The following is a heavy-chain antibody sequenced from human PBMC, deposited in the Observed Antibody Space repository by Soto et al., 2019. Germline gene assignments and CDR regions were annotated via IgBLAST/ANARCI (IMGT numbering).Heavy chain of an antibody. J-gene: IGHJ4*02. V-gene: IGHV3-33*01. CDR2: IWYDGSNK. CDR3: ARDLSEWELPDGFDY. D-gene: IGHD1-26*01. Sequence: GGSLRLSCAASGFTFSSYGMHWVRQAPGKGLEWVAVIWYDGSNKYYADSVKGRFTISRDNSKNTLYLQMNSLRAEDTAVYYCARDLSEWELPDGFDYWGQGTLVTVSS. CDR1: GFTFSSYG.